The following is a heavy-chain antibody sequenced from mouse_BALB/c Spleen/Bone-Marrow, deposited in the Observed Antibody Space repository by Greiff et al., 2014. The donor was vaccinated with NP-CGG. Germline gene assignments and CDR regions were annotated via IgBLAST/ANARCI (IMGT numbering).Heavy chain of an antibody. CDR1: GYTFTNYW. D-gene: IGHD2-10*02. J-gene: IGHJ2*01. Sequence: VKLMESGAELVRPGTSAKISCKASGYTFTNYWLSWVKQRPGHGLEWIGDIYPGGGYTNFNERFKGKATLTADTSSSTAYMQLSSLTSEDSAVYFCAREEYGNYDRFIDYWGQGTTLTVSS. CDR3: AREEYGNYDRFIDY. CDR2: IYPGGGYT. V-gene: IGHV1-63*02.